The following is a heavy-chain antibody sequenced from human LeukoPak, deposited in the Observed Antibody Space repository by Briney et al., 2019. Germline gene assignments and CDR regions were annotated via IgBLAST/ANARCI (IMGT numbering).Heavy chain of an antibody. CDR1: GFTVSSDY. CDR2: IYSGGDT. J-gene: IGHJ4*02. CDR3: AVGSTSVYTYGYLDY. Sequence: PGGSLRLSCAASGFTVSSDYMSWVRHAPGKGLEWVSLIYSGGDTYYADSVKGRFTISRDDSRRTLSLQMNSLRAEDTAVYYCAVGSTSVYTYGYLDYWGQGTLVTVSS. V-gene: IGHV3-66*01. D-gene: IGHD5-18*01.